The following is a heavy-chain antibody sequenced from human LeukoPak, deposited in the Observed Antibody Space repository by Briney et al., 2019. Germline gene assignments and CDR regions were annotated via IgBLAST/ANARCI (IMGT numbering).Heavy chain of an antibody. CDR2: IYSSGST. CDR3: ARSYYDPLTGLWNWFDP. J-gene: IGHJ5*02. D-gene: IGHD3-9*01. Sequence: PSETLSLTCTVSGGSISNYYWCWIRQPPGKGLEWIGYIYSSGSTKYNPSLKSRVTISVDTSKNRFSLSLSPVTAADTAVYYCARSYYDPLTGLWNWFDPWGQGTLVTVSS. CDR1: GGSISNYY. V-gene: IGHV4-59*01.